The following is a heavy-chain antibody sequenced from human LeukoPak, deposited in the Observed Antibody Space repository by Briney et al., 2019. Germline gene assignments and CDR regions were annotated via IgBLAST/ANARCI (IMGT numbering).Heavy chain of an antibody. V-gene: IGHV3-21*01. CDR2: ISSSSSYI. CDR1: GFSFGSYS. J-gene: IGHJ4*02. Sequence: GGSLRLSCAASGFSFGSYSMNWVRQAPGKGLEWVSSISSSSSYIYYADSVKGRFTISRDNAKNSLYLQMNSLRAEDTAVYYCARGVPAADGYWGQGTLVTASS. CDR3: ARGVPAADGY. D-gene: IGHD2-2*01.